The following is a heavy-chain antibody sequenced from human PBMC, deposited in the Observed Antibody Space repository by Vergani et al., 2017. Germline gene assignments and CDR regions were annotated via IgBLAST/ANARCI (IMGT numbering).Heavy chain of an antibody. V-gene: IGHV4-39*01. CDR1: GDSVISTDYH. CDR3: ASKRGACPAAYGHSYDF. Sequence: QVQLQESGPGLVKPSETLSLTCTVSGDSVISTDYHWGWIRQPPGKGLEWIGSMDYSGSTSYNPSLESRIPISFETPKNQFSLRLTSVTAADTAVYYCASKRGACPAAYGHSYDFWGPGTLVGVSS. CDR2: MDYSGST. J-gene: IGHJ4*02. D-gene: IGHD2-15*01.